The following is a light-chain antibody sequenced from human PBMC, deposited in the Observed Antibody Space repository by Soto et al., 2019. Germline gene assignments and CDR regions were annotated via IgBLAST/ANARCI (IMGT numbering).Light chain of an antibody. V-gene: IGKV1-27*01. J-gene: IGKJ1*01. CDR3: QKYNSALWT. CDR2: VAS. Sequence: DIPMTQSPPSLSASVGDRVTISCRARLGIANYVLWYQQRPGKVPKLLIYVASSLLSGVPSRFSGSGSGTDFTLTISSLQPEDVGTYYCQKYNSALWTFGQGTKVEI. CDR1: LGIANY.